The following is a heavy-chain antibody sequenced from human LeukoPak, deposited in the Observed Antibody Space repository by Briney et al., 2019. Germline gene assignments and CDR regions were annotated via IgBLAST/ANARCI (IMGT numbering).Heavy chain of an antibody. V-gene: IGHV1-69*13. CDR3: AREGAYYYDSSGYYKRLDAFDI. D-gene: IGHD3-22*01. CDR2: IIPIFGTA. Sequence: SVKVSCKASGGTFSSYAISWVRQAPGQGLEWMGWIIPIFGTANYAQKFQGRVTITADESTSTAYMELSSLRSEDTAVYYCAREGAYYYDSSGYYKRLDAFDIWGQGTMVTVSS. J-gene: IGHJ3*02. CDR1: GGTFSSYA.